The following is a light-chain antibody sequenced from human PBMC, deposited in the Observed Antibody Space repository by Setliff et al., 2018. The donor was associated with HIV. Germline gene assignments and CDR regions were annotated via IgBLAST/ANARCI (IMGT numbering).Light chain of an antibody. CDR1: SSNIGVNV. V-gene: IGLV1-40*01. CDR2: GNR. Sequence: QSALSQPPSASGTPGQRVTISCSGSSSNIGVNVVNWYQHVPGTSPKLLIYGNRNRPSGVPDRFSGSKSGTSASLAITGLQADDEADYYCQSYDSMLSGYVFGTGTKGTVL. J-gene: IGLJ1*01. CDR3: QSYDSMLSGYV.